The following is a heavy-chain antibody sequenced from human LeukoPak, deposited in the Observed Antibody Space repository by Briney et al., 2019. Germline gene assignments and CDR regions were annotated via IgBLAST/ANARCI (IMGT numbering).Heavy chain of an antibody. CDR1: GGSISSGGYL. CDR2: IYYSGST. V-gene: IGHV4-31*03. Sequence: PSETLSLTCTVSGGSISSGGYLWTWIRQHPGKALEWIGYIYYSGSTYYNPSLKSRVTISVDTSKNQFSLKLSPVTAADTAVYYCARFPYSGYDYWYFDLWGRGTLVTVSS. CDR3: ARFPYSGYDYWYFDL. J-gene: IGHJ2*01. D-gene: IGHD5-12*01.